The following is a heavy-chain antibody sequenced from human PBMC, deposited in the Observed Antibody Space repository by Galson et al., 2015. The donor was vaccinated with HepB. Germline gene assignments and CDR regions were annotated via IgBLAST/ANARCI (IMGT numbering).Heavy chain of an antibody. CDR2: IYIGDSDT. V-gene: IGHV5-51*01. CDR1: GYRFDKSW. J-gene: IGHJ3*02. D-gene: IGHD3-10*01. CDR3: AGPLGEWKYASDI. Sequence: SGAEVKKPGESLKISCQGSGYRFDKSWIAWVRQMPGKGLEWMGSIYIGDSDTRWNPSFQGQVTMSADKPISTAYLQWSSLTASDTAMYFCAGPLGEWKYASDIWGRGTMVTVSS.